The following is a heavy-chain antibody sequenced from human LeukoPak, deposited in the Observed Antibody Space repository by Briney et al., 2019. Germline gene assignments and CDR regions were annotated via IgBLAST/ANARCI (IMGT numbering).Heavy chain of an antibody. J-gene: IGHJ4*02. CDR2: INHSGST. CDR1: GGSFSGYY. D-gene: IGHD1-26*01. CDR3: ARQGRVGEGFVNY. Sequence: SETLSLTCAVYGGSFSGYYWSWIRQPPGKGLEWIGEINHSGSTNYNPSLKSRVTISVDTSKNQFSLKLSSVTAADTAVYYCARQGRVGEGFVNYWGQGTLVTVSS. V-gene: IGHV4-34*01.